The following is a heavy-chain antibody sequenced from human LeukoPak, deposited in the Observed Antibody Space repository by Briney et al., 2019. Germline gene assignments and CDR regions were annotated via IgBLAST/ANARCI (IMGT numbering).Heavy chain of an antibody. CDR3: ACGYYPMDV. CDR1: GYSISSGYY. V-gene: IGHV4-38-2*02. CDR2: IYHSGST. Sequence: SETLSLTCTVSGYSISSGYYWGWIRQPPGKGLEWIGSIYHSGSTYYNPSLKSRVTISVDTSKNQFSLKLSSVTAADTAVYYCACGYYPMDVWGKGTTVTVSS. J-gene: IGHJ6*03.